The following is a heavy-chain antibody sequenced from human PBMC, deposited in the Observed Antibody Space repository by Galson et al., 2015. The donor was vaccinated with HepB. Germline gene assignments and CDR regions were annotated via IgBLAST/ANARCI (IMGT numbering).Heavy chain of an antibody. D-gene: IGHD5-12*01. Sequence: SLRLSCAASGFTFSDYYMSWIRQAPGKGLEWVSYISSSSSYTNYADSVKGRFTISRDNAKNSLYLQMNSLRAEDTAVYYCARGGYSGYDIDYWGQGTLVTVSS. V-gene: IGHV3-11*06. CDR1: GFTFSDYY. CDR2: ISSSSSYT. CDR3: ARGGYSGYDIDY. J-gene: IGHJ4*02.